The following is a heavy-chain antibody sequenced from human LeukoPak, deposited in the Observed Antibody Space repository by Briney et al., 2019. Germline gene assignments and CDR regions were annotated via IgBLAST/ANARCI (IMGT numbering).Heavy chain of an antibody. V-gene: IGHV1-2*02. Sequence: ASVKVSCKASGYTFTNYGISWVRQAPGQGLEWMGWINPNSGGTNYAQKFQGRVTMTRDTSISTAYMELSRLRSDDTAVYYCAREGDVDTAMVTNYYFDYWGQGTLVTVSS. CDR1: GYTFTNYG. CDR2: INPNSGGT. CDR3: AREGDVDTAMVTNYYFDY. J-gene: IGHJ4*02. D-gene: IGHD5-18*01.